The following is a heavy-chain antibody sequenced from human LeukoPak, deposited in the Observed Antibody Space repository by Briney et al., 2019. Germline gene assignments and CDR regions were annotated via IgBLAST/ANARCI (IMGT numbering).Heavy chain of an antibody. V-gene: IGHV3-30-3*01. J-gene: IGHJ6*03. D-gene: IGHD4-23*01. CDR2: ISYDGSNK. CDR1: GFTFSSYA. CDR3: AKGVTPKGYYYYYMDV. Sequence: GGSLRLSCAASGFTFSSYAMHWVRQAPGKGLEWVAVISYDGSNKYYADSVKGRFTISRDNSKNTLYLQMNSLRAEDTAVYYCAKGVTPKGYYYYYMDVWGKGTTVTVSS.